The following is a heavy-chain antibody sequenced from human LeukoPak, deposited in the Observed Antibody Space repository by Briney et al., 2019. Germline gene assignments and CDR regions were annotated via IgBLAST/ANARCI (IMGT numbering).Heavy chain of an antibody. CDR2: IYPGDSDT. J-gene: IGHJ5*02. CDR3: ARLYYYDSSGLPGDWFDP. Sequence: GESLKISCKGSGDSFTSYWIGWVRQMPGKGLEWMGIIYPGDSDTRYSPSFQGQVTISADKSISTAYLQWSSLKASDTAMYYCARLYYYDSSGLPGDWFDPWGQGTLVTVSS. CDR1: GDSFTSYW. V-gene: IGHV5-51*01. D-gene: IGHD3-22*01.